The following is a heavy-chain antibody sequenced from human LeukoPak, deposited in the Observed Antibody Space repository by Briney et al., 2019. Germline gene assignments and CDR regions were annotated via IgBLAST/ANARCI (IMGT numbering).Heavy chain of an antibody. CDR3: ARVYGYSYGRFDY. CDR2: ISYSGST. J-gene: IGHJ4*02. Sequence: SETLSLTCTVSGGSISTSNYYWGWIRQPPGKGLEWIGNISYSGSTYYSPSLKSRVTISLDTSRNQFSLKLSSVTAADTAVYYCARVYGYSYGRFDYWGQGTLVTVSS. D-gene: IGHD5-18*01. V-gene: IGHV4-39*07. CDR1: GGSISTSNYY.